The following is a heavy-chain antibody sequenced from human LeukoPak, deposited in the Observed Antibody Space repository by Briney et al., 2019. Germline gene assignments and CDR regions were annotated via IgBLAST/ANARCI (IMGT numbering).Heavy chain of an antibody. V-gene: IGHV4-39*01. CDR3: ARSYGSGSSAGY. CDR1: GGSISSSSYY. Sequence: SETLSLTCSVSGGSISSSSYYWGWIRQPPGKGLEWIGSIYYSGSTYYNPSLKSRVTISVDTSKNQFSLKLSSVTAADTAVYYCARSYGSGSSAGYWGQGTLVTVSS. CDR2: IYYSGST. J-gene: IGHJ4*02. D-gene: IGHD3-10*01.